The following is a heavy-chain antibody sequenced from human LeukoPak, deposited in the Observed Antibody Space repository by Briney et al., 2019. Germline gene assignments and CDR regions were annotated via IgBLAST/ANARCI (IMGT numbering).Heavy chain of an antibody. CDR2: ISSSSSTI. J-gene: IGHJ3*02. CDR1: GFTFSSYT. Sequence: GRSLRLSCAASGFTFSSYTMDWVRQAPGKGLEWVSYISSSSSTIYYADSVKGRFTISRDNAKNSLYLQMNSLRDEDTAVYYCARDLSGRYAFDIWGQGTMVTVSS. CDR3: ARDLSGRYAFDI. V-gene: IGHV3-48*02. D-gene: IGHD3-10*01.